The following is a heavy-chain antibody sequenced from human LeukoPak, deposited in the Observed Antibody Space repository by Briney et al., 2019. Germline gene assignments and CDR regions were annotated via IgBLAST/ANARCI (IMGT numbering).Heavy chain of an antibody. CDR1: GFTFSSYS. D-gene: IGHD6-19*01. J-gene: IGHJ4*02. CDR2: ISSSSSYI. Sequence: GGSLRLSCAASGFTFSSYSMNWVRQAPGKGLEWVSSISSSSSYIYYADSVKGRFTISRDNAKNSLYLQMNSLRAEDTAVYYCARGDSSGWYCDYWGRGTLVTVSS. CDR3: ARGDSSGWYCDY. V-gene: IGHV3-21*01.